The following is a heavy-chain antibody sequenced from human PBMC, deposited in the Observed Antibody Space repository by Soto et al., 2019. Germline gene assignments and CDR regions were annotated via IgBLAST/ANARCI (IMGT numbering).Heavy chain of an antibody. Sequence: SETLSLTCNVSGGSISNYYWNWIRQPPGKRLEWIGYISDSGSTKYNPSLMSRVTISADMSKNQVSLKVKSVAAADTAIYYCARARLVGFTTWDYFDYWGQGTLVTAPQ. CDR1: GGSISNYY. CDR3: ARARLVGFTTWDYFDY. CDR2: ISDSGST. J-gene: IGHJ4*02. V-gene: IGHV4-59*01. D-gene: IGHD1-1*01.